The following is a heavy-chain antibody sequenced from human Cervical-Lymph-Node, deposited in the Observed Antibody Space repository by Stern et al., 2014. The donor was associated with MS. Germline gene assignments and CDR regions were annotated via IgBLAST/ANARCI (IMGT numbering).Heavy chain of an antibody. CDR2: VSSGGDTT. J-gene: IGHJ4*02. D-gene: IGHD5-12*01. Sequence: GFPFSTYSMSWVRQAPGKGLEWVSFVSSGGDTTHYADSVEGRFTISRDKAGSSLYLQMNSLRDEDTAIYYCARTWLENTFDRWGQGTLVTVSS. V-gene: IGHV3-48*02. CDR3: ARTWLENTFDR. CDR1: GFPFSTYS.